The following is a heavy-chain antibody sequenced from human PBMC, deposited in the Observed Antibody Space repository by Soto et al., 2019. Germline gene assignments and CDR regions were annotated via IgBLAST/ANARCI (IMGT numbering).Heavy chain of an antibody. V-gene: IGHV3-23*01. Sequence: GGSLRLSCAASGFTFSSYAMSWVRQAPGKGLEWVSAISGSGGSTYYADSVKGRFTISRDNSKNTLYLQMNSLRAEDTAVYYVAKSEYYDFWSGYSAFDIWGQGTMVTVSS. CDR1: GFTFSSYA. CDR2: ISGSGGST. J-gene: IGHJ3*02. D-gene: IGHD3-3*01. CDR3: AKSEYYDFWSGYSAFDI.